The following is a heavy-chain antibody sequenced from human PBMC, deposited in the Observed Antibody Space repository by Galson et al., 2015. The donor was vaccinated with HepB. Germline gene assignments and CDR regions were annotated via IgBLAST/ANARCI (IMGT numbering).Heavy chain of an antibody. V-gene: IGHV3-21*01. CDR2: ISSSSSYI. J-gene: IGHJ4*02. CDR1: GFTFSSYS. D-gene: IGHD2-8*01. Sequence: SLRLSCAASGFTFSSYSMNWVRQAPGKGLEWVSSISSSSSYIYYADSVKGRFTISRDNAKNSLYLQMNSLRAEDTAVYYCARDCTNGVCPFDYWGQGTLVTVSS. CDR3: ARDCTNGVCPFDY.